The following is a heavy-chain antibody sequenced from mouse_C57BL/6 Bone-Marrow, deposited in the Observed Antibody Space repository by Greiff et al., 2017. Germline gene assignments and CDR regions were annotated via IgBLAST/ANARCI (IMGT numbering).Heavy chain of an antibody. J-gene: IGHJ1*03. CDR3: ARPYYSNYWYFDV. V-gene: IGHV1-55*01. CDR1: GYTFTSYW. Sequence: QVQLQQPGAELVKPGASVKMSCKASGYTFTSYWITWVKQRPGQGLEWIGDIYPGSGSTYYNEKFKSKVTLTVDTSSSTAYMQLSSLTSEDSAVYYCARPYYSNYWYFDVWGTGTTVTVSS. CDR2: IYPGSGST. D-gene: IGHD2-5*01.